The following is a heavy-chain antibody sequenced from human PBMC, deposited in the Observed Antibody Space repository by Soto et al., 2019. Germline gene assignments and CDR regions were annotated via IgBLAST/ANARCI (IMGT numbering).Heavy chain of an antibody. V-gene: IGHV4-39*01. J-gene: IGHJ5*01. CDR1: GVSIHNSHSF. Sequence: PSETLSLTCTVSGVSIHNSHSFWGWIRQPPGKGLEFIGTVYYSGGALYNSSLKSRVTISVDTANNQVSLRMRSLTAADTAVYYCGRVVEGATRHTDLDSWGQGTLVTVSS. CDR3: GRVVEGATRHTDLDS. CDR2: VYYSGGA. D-gene: IGHD2-21*01.